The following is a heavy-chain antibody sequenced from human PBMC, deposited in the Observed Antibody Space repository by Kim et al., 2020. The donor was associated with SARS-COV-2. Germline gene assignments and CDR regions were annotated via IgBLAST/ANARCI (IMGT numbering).Heavy chain of an antibody. CDR3: ARETAVTGEYYFDF. Sequence: GGSLRLSCAASGFTFSDYWMHWVRQAPGSGLVWVSRIKRDGSGPTYADSVKGRFTISRDNAKNTLYLQMNRLTDEDTAMYYCARETAVTGEYYFDFWGQGSLVTVSS. V-gene: IGHV3-74*01. CDR1: GFTFSDYW. J-gene: IGHJ4*02. D-gene: IGHD6-19*01. CDR2: IKRDGSGP.